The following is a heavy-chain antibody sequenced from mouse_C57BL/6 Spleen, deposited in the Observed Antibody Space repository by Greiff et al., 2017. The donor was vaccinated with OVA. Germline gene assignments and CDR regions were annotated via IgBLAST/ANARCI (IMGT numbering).Heavy chain of an antibody. J-gene: IGHJ2*01. Sequence: QVHVKQSGPELVKPGASVKISCKASGYAFSSSWMNWVKQRPGKGLEWIGRIYPGDGDTNYNGKFKGKATLTADKSSSTAYMQLSSLTSEDSAVYFCAGLGGNFHFDYWGQGTTLTVSS. D-gene: IGHD2-1*01. CDR1: GYAFSSSW. CDR2: IYPGDGDT. V-gene: IGHV1-82*01. CDR3: AGLGGNFHFDY.